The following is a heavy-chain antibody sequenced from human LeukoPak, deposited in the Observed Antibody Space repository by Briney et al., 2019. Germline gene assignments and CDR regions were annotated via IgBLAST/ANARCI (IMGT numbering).Heavy chain of an antibody. CDR2: IISIFGTA. D-gene: IGHD1-20*01. V-gene: IGHV1-69*13. J-gene: IGHJ4*02. Sequence: SVKVSCKASGGTFSSYAISWVRQAPGQGLEWMGGIISIFGTANYAQKFQGRVTITADESTSTAYMELSSLRSEDTAVYYCARESSLRNWNDESYYFDYWGQGTLVTVSS. CDR3: ARESSLRNWNDESYYFDY. CDR1: GGTFSSYA.